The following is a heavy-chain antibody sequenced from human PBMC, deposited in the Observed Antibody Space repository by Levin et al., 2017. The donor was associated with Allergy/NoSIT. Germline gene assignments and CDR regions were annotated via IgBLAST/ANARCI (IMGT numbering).Heavy chain of an antibody. V-gene: IGHV3-21*01. CDR2: ISSSSGYI. D-gene: IGHD2-15*01. CDR3: ARESLGHCTGGSCSFDY. Sequence: PSETLSLTCAASGFTFSSYRMNWVRQAPGKGLEWVSSISSSSGYIYYADSVKGRFTISRDNAKNSLYLQMNSLRAEDTAVYYCARESLGHCTGGSCSFDYWGQGTLVTISS. J-gene: IGHJ4*02. CDR1: GFTFSSYR.